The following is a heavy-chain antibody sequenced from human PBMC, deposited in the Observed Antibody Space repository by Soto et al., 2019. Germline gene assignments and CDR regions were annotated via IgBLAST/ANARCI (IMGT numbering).Heavy chain of an antibody. V-gene: IGHV3-7*01. J-gene: IGHJ6*03. D-gene: IGHD4-17*01. CDR3: ARAGTTVKSTYYYYYYMDV. CDR1: GFTFSSYW. Sequence: SLRLSCAASGFTFSSYWMSWVRQAPGKGLEWVANIKQDGSEKYYVDSVKGRFTISRDNAKNSLYLQMNSLRAEDTAVYYCARAGTTVKSTYYYYYYMDVWGKGTTVTVSS. CDR2: IKQDGSEK.